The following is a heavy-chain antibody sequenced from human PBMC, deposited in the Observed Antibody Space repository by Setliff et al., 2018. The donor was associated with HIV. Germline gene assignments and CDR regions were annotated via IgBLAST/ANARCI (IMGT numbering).Heavy chain of an antibody. CDR1: GGSFSGYY. Sequence: SETLSLTCAVYGGSFSGYYWSWIRQPAGKGLEWIGHIYTSGTTNYNPSLKSRVTISLDTSKNQFSLKLSSVTAADTAIYYCVTVVQDDLGVVLFDYWGQGTLVTVSS. D-gene: IGHD3-3*01. J-gene: IGHJ4*02. V-gene: IGHV4-59*10. CDR2: IYTSGTT. CDR3: VTVVQDDLGVVLFDY.